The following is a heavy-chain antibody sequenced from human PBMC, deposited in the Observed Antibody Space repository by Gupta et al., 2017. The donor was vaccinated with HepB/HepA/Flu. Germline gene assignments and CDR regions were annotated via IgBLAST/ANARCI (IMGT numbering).Heavy chain of an antibody. V-gene: IGHV3-23*01. CDR2: HSGDNT. D-gene: IGHD2-21*02. Sequence: EVQLLESGGNLVQPGGSLRLSCTTSGFTLSSYAMSWVRQAPGKGLEWISHSGDNTYYADSVKGRFTISRDNSQNTLYLQMNSLRADDTAVYYCAKSDCGGDCHLLHYWGQGTLVIVSS. J-gene: IGHJ4*02. CDR3: AKSDCGGDCHLLHY. CDR1: GFTLSSYA.